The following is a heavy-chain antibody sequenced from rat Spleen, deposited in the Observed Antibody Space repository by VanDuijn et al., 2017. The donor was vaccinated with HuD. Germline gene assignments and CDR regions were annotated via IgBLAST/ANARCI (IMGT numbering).Heavy chain of an antibody. CDR1: GYSITSSYR. J-gene: IGHJ2*01. CDR2: INSAGST. Sequence: EVQLQESGPGLVKPSQSLSLTCSATGYSITSSYRWNWIRRFPGNKLEWMGYINSAGSTNYNPSLKSRISITRDTSKNQFFLQVNSVTTEDTATYYCAKVLSGSFDYWGQGVMVTVSS. D-gene: IGHD5-1*01. CDR3: AKVLSGSFDY. V-gene: IGHV3-3*01.